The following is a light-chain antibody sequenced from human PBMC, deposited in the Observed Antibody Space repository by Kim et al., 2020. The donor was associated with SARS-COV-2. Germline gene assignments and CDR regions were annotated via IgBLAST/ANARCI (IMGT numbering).Light chain of an antibody. CDR2: QDS. CDR3: QAWDSSHVV. Sequence: PSQTASLTCSGDKLGDKFACWYQQKPGQSPVLVIYQDSKRPSGIPERFSGSNSGNTATLTISGTQAMDEADYYCQAWDSSHVVFGGGTQLTVL. CDR1: KLGDKF. J-gene: IGLJ2*01. V-gene: IGLV3-1*01.